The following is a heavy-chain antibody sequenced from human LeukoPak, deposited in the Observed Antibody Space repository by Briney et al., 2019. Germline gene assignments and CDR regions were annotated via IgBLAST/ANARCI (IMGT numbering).Heavy chain of an antibody. Sequence: PGGSRRLSCAASGFTFPDYWMHWVRQAPGKGLVWVSRINTDGSNTRYADSVMGRFTISRDNAKNTPYLQMNSLRAEDTAVYYCVKVIYSGWEGELSDWGQGTLVTVSS. CDR3: VKVIYSGWEGELSD. J-gene: IGHJ4*02. CDR1: GFTFPDYW. D-gene: IGHD5-12*01. CDR2: INTDGSNT. V-gene: IGHV3-74*01.